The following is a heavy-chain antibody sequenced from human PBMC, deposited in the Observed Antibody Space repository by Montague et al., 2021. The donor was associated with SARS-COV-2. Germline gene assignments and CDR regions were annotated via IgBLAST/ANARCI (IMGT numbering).Heavy chain of an antibody. D-gene: IGHD5-12*01. Sequence: CAISGNSVSSNSAAWNWIRQSPSRGLEWLGRTYYRSKWYNDYAVSVKSRITINPDTSKNQFSLQLNSVTPENTAVYYCARQPLGYDFVYYYYGMDVWGQGTTVTVSS. CDR2: TYYRSKWYN. CDR3: ARQPLGYDFVYYYYGMDV. J-gene: IGHJ6*02. V-gene: IGHV6-1*01. CDR1: GNSVSSNSAA.